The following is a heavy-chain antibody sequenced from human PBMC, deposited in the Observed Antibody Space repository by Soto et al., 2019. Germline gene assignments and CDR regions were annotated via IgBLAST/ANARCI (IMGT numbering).Heavy chain of an antibody. CDR2: ISSTTNYI. CDR1: GFTFSRYS. CDR3: AKGSEVYTAMGY. V-gene: IGHV3-21*01. D-gene: IGHD5-18*01. J-gene: IGHJ4*02. Sequence: PGGSLRLSCAASGFTFSRYSMNWVRQVPGKGLEWVSSISSTTNYIYYADSMKGRFTVSRDNAKNSVYLDMNSLSAEDTAVYYCAKGSEVYTAMGYWGQGTLVTVSS.